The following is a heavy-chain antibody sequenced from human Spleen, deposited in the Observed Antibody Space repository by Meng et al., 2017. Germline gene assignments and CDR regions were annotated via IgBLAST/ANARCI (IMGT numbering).Heavy chain of an antibody. Sequence: SETLSLTCTVPGGPISSYYWSWIGQLPGKGLEWIGYIYYSGSTNYNPSLKSRVTISVDTSKNQFSLKLSSVTAAATDVYYCARDRDLPPSGRQNVLRFLEWLPPSGGMDVWGQGTMVTVSS. CDR3: ARDRDLPPSGRQNVLRFLEWLPPSGGMDV. J-gene: IGHJ6*02. CDR2: IYYSGST. V-gene: IGHV4-59*01. CDR1: GGPISSYY. D-gene: IGHD3-3*01.